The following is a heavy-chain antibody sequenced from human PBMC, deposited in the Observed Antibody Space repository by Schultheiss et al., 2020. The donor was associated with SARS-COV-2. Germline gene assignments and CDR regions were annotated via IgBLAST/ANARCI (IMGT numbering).Heavy chain of an antibody. CDR1: GFTFSSYW. CDR3: ARGYGDYVGNFDY. CDR2: IKQDGSEK. Sequence: GGSLRLSCAASGFTFSSYWMSWVRQAPGKGLEWVANIKQDGSEKYYVDSVKGRFTISRDNAKNSLYLQMNSLRAEDTAVYYCARGYGDYVGNFDYWGQGTLVTVSS. D-gene: IGHD4-17*01. J-gene: IGHJ4*02. V-gene: IGHV3-7*01.